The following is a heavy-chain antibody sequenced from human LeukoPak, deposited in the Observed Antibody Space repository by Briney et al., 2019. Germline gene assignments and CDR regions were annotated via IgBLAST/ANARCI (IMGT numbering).Heavy chain of an antibody. J-gene: IGHJ4*02. V-gene: IGHV3-7*05. CDR1: GFTFSTYW. D-gene: IGHD5-18*01. Sequence: GGSLRLSCAASGFTFSTYWMSWVRQAPGKGLEWVANIKQDGSEKYYLDSVKGRFTISRDNAMNTLYLQMNSLRAEDTAVYYCGRYNGYGYEYWGQGTLVTVSS. CDR2: IKQDGSEK. CDR3: GRYNGYGYEY.